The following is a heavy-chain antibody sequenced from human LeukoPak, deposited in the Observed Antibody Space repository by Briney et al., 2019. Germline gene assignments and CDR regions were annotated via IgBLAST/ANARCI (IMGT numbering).Heavy chain of an antibody. CDR1: GFTFSSYA. J-gene: IGHJ5*02. CDR3: AKDEIYLAAGYNWFDP. D-gene: IGHD6-13*01. CDR2: ISYDGTSE. V-gene: IGHV3-30-3*01. Sequence: GGSLRLSCAASGFTFSSYAMHWVRQAPGKGLEWVAVISYDGTSEYYSDSVRGRFTISRDNSKDTLFLQMNSLRAEDTAMYYCAKDEIYLAAGYNWFDPWGQGTLVTVSS.